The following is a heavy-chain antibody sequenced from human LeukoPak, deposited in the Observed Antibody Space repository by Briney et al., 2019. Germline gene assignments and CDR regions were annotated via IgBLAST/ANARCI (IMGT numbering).Heavy chain of an antibody. CDR3: TRQRFGELA. CDR2: IRSKSNSYAT. Sequence: GGSLRLSCAASGFSFSGSAMHWVRQTSGKGLEWVGRIRSKSNSYATAYAASVKGRFTISRDDLKNTAYLQMSSLKTEDTAVYYCTRQRFGELAWGQGTTVTVSS. D-gene: IGHD3-10*01. V-gene: IGHV3-73*01. J-gene: IGHJ6*02. CDR1: GFSFSGSA.